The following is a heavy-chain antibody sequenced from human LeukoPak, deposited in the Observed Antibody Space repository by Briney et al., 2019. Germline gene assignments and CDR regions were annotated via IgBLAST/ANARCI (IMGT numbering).Heavy chain of an antibody. D-gene: IGHD3-22*01. J-gene: IGHJ3*02. CDR2: IYYSGST. Sequence: PSETLSLTCTVSGYSISSSNWWGWIRQPPGKGLEWIGYIYYSGSTNYNPSLKSRVTISVDTSKNQFSLKLSSVTALDTAVYYCARTSYYGSSGYYPNDAFDIWGQGTMVTVSS. CDR3: ARTSYYGSSGYYPNDAFDI. CDR1: GYSISSSNW. V-gene: IGHV4-28*06.